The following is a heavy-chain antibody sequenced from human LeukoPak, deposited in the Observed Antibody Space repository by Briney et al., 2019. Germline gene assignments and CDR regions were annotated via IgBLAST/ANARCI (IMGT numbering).Heavy chain of an antibody. Sequence: ASVKVSCKASGYTFTSYGISWVRQAPGQGLEWMGRISAYNGNTNYAQKLQGRVTMTTDTSTSTAYMELRSLRSDDTAVYYCARAPKTYYDILTGWFDYWGQGTLVTVSS. CDR2: ISAYNGNT. CDR3: ARAPKTYYDILTGWFDY. V-gene: IGHV1-18*01. J-gene: IGHJ4*02. CDR1: GYTFTSYG. D-gene: IGHD3-9*01.